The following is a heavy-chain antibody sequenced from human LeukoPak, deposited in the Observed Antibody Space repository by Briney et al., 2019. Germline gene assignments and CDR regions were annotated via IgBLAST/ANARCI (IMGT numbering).Heavy chain of an antibody. V-gene: IGHV4-34*01. J-gene: IGHJ3*02. CDR2: INHSGST. D-gene: IGHD3-10*01. CDR3: ARDGDAFDI. CDR1: GASFSDYY. Sequence: SETLSLTCAVYGASFSDYYWSWVRQPPGKGLEWIGEINHSGSTNYNPSLKSRVTISVDTSKKWFSLKLSSVTAADTAVYYCARDGDAFDIWGQGTMVTVSS.